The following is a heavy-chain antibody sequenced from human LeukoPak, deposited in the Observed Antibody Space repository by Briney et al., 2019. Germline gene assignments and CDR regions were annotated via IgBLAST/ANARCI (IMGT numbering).Heavy chain of an antibody. D-gene: IGHD6-13*01. CDR3: AKHGGGGSWSDVPNFDY. J-gene: IGHJ4*02. CDR1: GYSFTNYW. V-gene: IGHV5-51*01. CDR2: IYPGDSDT. Sequence: GESLKISCKASGYSFTNYWIAWVRQMPGKGLEWMGIIYPGDSDTRYSPSFQGQVTISADKSISTAYLQWRSLKASDTAMYYCAKHGGGGSWSDVPNFDYWGQGTLVTVSS.